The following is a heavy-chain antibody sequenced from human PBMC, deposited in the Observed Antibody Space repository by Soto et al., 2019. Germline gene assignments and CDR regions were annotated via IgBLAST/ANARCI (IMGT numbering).Heavy chain of an antibody. J-gene: IGHJ6*02. CDR2: IDPSDSYT. D-gene: IGHD3-22*01. CDR1: GYSFTSYW. V-gene: IGHV5-10-1*01. Sequence: PGESLKISCKGSGYSFTSYWISWVRQMPGKGLEWMGRIDPSDSYTNYSPSFQGHVTISADKSISTAYLQWSSLKASDTAMYYRARHRYYYDSSGYYPFYYYYGMDVWGQGTTVTVSS. CDR3: ARHRYYYDSSGYYPFYYYYGMDV.